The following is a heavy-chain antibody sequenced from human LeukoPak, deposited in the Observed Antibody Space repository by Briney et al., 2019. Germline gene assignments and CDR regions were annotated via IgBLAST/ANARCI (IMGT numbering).Heavy chain of an antibody. CDR2: IYPGDSDT. CDR3: ARKQGAAAAPYYFDY. V-gene: IGHV5-51*01. CDR1: GYSFTSYW. J-gene: IGHJ4*02. Sequence: GESLEISCKGSGYSFTSYWIGWVRQMPGKGLEWMGIIYPGDSDTRYSPSFQGQVTISADKSISTAYLQWSSLKASDTAMYYCARKQGAAAAPYYFDYWGQGTLVTVSS. D-gene: IGHD6-13*01.